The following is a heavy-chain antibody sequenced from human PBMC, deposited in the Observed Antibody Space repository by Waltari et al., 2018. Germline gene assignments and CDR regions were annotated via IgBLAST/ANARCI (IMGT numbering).Heavy chain of an antibody. J-gene: IGHJ4*02. D-gene: IGHD6-19*01. CDR2: FYYSGST. Sequence: QLQLQESGPGLVKPSETLSLTCTVSGGSISSSSYYWGWIRQPPGKGLEWIGSFYYSGSTYSNPSLKSRVTISVDTSKNQFSLKLSSVTAADTAVYYCASGSGWYDEKPPVEMWGQGTLVTVSS. V-gene: IGHV4-39*07. CDR3: ASGSGWYDEKPPVEM. CDR1: GGSISSSSYY.